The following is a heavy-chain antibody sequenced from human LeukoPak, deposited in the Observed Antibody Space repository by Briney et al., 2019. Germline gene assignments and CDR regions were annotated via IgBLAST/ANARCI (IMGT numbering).Heavy chain of an antibody. CDR3: ARDSVQDSYYYYMDV. Sequence: PGGSLRLSCGASGFTFSSYSMNWVRQAQGRGLEWVSYISRGSGTIYYADSVKGRFTISRDNAKNSLYLQMNSLRAEDTAVYYCARDSVQDSYYYYMDVWGKGTTVTASS. CDR2: ISRGSGTI. V-gene: IGHV3-48*01. D-gene: IGHD1-1*01. CDR1: GFTFSSYS. J-gene: IGHJ6*03.